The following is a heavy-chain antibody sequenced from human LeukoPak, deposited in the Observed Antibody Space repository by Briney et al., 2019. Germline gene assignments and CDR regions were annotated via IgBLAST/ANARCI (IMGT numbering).Heavy chain of an antibody. V-gene: IGHV3-23*01. Sequence: GGSLRLSCAASGFTFSTYAMSWVRQAPGKGLEWVSSISGGGGNTYFADSVKGRFTISRDNSKNTLYQQMNSLRAEDTALYYCGRGGSSWLYFFEYWGQGTPVTVSS. J-gene: IGHJ4*02. CDR3: GRGGSSWLYFFEY. CDR2: ISGGGGNT. CDR1: GFTFSTYA. D-gene: IGHD6-13*01.